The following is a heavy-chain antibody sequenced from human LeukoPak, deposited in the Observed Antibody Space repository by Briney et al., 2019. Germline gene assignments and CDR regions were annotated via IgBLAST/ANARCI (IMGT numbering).Heavy chain of an antibody. CDR2: IRSKAYGGTT. Sequence: GGSLRLSCTASGFTFGDYAMSWFRQAPGKGLEWVDLIRSKAYGGTTEYAASVKGRFTISRDDSKSIAYLQMNSLKTEDTAVYYCTRSTAARTRSASFDYWGQGTLVTVSS. CDR3: TRSTAARTRSASFDY. D-gene: IGHD2-2*01. J-gene: IGHJ4*02. CDR1: GFTFGDYA. V-gene: IGHV3-49*03.